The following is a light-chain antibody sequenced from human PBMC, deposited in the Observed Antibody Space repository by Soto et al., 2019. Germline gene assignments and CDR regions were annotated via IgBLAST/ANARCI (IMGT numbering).Light chain of an antibody. Sequence: QSVLTQPASVSGSPGQSITISCTGSSSDVGGYNYVSWYQQYPGKAPKLILYEVSSRPSGVSNRFSGSKSGNTASLTISRLQAEDEADYYCNSYTSSTTLVVFGGGTKLTVL. CDR2: EVS. V-gene: IGLV2-14*01. CDR3: NSYTSSTTLVV. CDR1: SSDVGGYNY. J-gene: IGLJ2*01.